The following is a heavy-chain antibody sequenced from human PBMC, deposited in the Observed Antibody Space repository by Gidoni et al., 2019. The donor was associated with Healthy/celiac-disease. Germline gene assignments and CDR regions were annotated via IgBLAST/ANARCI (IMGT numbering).Heavy chain of an antibody. V-gene: IGHV3-30*18. CDR3: AKELVYCSSTSCPGAFDI. Sequence: QVQLVESGGGVVQPGRSLRLSCAASGFTFSSYGMHWVRQAPGKGLEWVAVISYDGSNKYYADSVKGRFTISRDNSKNTLYLQMNSLRAEDTAVYYCAKELVYCSSTSCPGAFDIWGQGTMVTVSS. CDR2: ISYDGSNK. J-gene: IGHJ3*02. D-gene: IGHD2-2*01. CDR1: GFTFSSYG.